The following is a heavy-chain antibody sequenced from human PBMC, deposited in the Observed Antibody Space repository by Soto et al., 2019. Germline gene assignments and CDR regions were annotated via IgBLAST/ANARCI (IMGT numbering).Heavy chain of an antibody. CDR1: GFTFNNYA. CDR2: ISGTAVAT. Sequence: GGSLRLSCAASGFTFNNYAMSWVRQAPGMGLEWVSGISGTAVATYYADSVKGRFTISRDNSKNTLSLQMDGLRAEDTALYYWAKAPRPNWNWYYFDYWSQGTLGTVSS. J-gene: IGHJ4*02. D-gene: IGHD1-7*01. V-gene: IGHV3-23*01. CDR3: AKAPRPNWNWYYFDY.